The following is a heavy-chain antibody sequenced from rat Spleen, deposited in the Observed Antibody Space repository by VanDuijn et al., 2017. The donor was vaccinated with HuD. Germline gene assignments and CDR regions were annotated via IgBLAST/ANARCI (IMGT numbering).Heavy chain of an antibody. D-gene: IGHD1-9*01. CDR1: GFTFSIYG. Sequence: EVQLVESGGGLVQPGRSLKLSCVASGFTFSIYGLAWVRQAPTKGLEWVASIGTGGGNTYYRDSVKGRFTISRDTAQNILYLQMNSPRSEDTAIYYCARPTTGIPFNYWGQGVMVTVSS. CDR3: ARPTTGIPFNY. V-gene: IGHV5S13*01. J-gene: IGHJ2*01. CDR2: IGTGGGNT.